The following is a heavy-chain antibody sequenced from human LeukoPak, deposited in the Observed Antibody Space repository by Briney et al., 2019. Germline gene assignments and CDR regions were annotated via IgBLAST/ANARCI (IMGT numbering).Heavy chain of an antibody. V-gene: IGHV1-69*06. CDR3: ARARFPYYRLSGADSYFMDV. CDR2: IIPIFGTT. Sequence: GASVKVSCKASGYTFTGYYMHWVRQAPGQGLEWMGGIIPIFGTTNYAQKFRGRVTITADKSTSTAYMELSSLRSEDTGVYYCARARFPYYRLSGADSYFMDVWGKGTTVTVSS. J-gene: IGHJ6*03. D-gene: IGHD3-10*01. CDR1: GYTFTGYY.